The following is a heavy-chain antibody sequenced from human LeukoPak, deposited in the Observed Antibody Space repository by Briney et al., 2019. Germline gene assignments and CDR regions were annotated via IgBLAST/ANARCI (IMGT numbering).Heavy chain of an antibody. Sequence: GRSLRLSCAASGFTFSSYGMHWVRQAPGKGLEWVAFIRYDGSNKYYADSVKGRFTISRDNSKNTLYLQMNSLRSEDTAVYYCAKELMSVPKYFDYWGQGTLVTVSS. CDR2: IRYDGSNK. CDR1: GFTFSSYG. J-gene: IGHJ4*02. V-gene: IGHV3-30*02. CDR3: AKELMSVPKYFDY.